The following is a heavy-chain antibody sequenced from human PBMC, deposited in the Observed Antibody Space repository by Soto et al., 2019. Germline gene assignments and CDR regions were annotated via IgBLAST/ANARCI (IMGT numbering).Heavy chain of an antibody. CDR1: RSTFISYD. D-gene: IGHD4-4*01. Sequence: QVQLVQSGAEVKKPGASVKVSCKASRSTFISYDINWVRQATGQGLEWMGWMNPKSTNTGYAQNFQGRVTMTRNTSIGTPYIELCSLRSEDTAVYYCARSPSWETTVTPYYFDYWGQGTLVTVSS. CDR3: ARSPSWETTVTPYYFDY. CDR2: MNPKSTNT. J-gene: IGHJ4*02. V-gene: IGHV1-8*01.